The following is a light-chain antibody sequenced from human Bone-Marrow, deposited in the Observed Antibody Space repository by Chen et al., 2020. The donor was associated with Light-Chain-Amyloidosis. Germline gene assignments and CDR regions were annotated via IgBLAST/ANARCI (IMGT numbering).Light chain of an antibody. Sequence: SYVLTQPSSVSVAPGQTATIACGGNNIGSTSVHWYQQTPGQAPLLVVYDDSDRPSGIPERLSGTNARNTGTRTISRVEAGDEAGYYCQVWDRSSDRPVFGGGTKLTVL. J-gene: IGLJ3*02. CDR2: DDS. CDR3: QVWDRSSDRPV. CDR1: NIGSTS. V-gene: IGLV3-21*02.